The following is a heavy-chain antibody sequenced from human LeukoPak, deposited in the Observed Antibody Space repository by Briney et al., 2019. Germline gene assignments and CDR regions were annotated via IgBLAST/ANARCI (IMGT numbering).Heavy chain of an antibody. CDR3: AKVDPAIGESIDY. CDR1: GFTFRNYW. D-gene: IGHD2-2*02. J-gene: IGHJ4*02. CDR2: INHDGSKE. V-gene: IGHV3-7*03. Sequence: GGSLRLSCTASGFTFRNYWMSWVRQVPGKGLEWLANINHDGSKEDYVDSVKGRFTISRDNSKNTLYLQMNSLRAEDTAVYYCAKVDPAIGESIDYWGQGTLVTVSS.